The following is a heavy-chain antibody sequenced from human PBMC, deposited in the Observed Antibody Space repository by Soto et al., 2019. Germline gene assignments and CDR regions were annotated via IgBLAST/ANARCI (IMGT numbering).Heavy chain of an antibody. CDR2: INPSGGST. CDR3: ARDNEGIGSGSPLYSYYYGMDV. CDR1: GYTVTNYY. V-gene: IGHV1-46*01. Sequence: GASVKVSCKASGYTVTNYYMHWVRQAPGQGLEWMGIINPSGGSTSYAQKFRGRVTMTSDTYTNTVYMELSSLRFEDTAVYYCARDNEGIGSGSPLYSYYYGMDVWGQGTTVTVSS. D-gene: IGHD3-10*01. J-gene: IGHJ6*02.